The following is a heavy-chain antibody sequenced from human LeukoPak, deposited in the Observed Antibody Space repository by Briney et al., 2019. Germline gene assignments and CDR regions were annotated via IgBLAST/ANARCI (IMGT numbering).Heavy chain of an antibody. CDR2: IYYSGST. D-gene: IGHD2-8*02. J-gene: IGHJ4*02. V-gene: IGHV4-59*01. CDR3: ARGVYCTGGVCPFDY. Sequence: PSETLPLTCTVSGGSISSYYWSWIRQPPGKGLEWIGYIYYSGSTNYNPSLKSRVTISVDTSKNQFSLKLSSVTAADTAVYYCARGVYCTGGVCPFDYWGQGTLVTVSS. CDR1: GGSISSYY.